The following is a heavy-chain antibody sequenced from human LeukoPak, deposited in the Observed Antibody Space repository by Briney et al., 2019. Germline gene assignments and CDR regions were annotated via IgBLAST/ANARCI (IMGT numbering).Heavy chain of an antibody. V-gene: IGHV4-59*01. D-gene: IGHD4-17*01. CDR3: ARFDYGDSAGRAGPLNF. CDR2: RHYSGGF. CDR1: AGSISRYY. Sequence: SETLSLTCTVSAGSISRYYWSWIRQPPGKGREWIGYRHYSGGFNYSPSLKSRAIISLETSKNQCSLRRTSVTAADTAVYYCARFDYGDSAGRAGPLNFWGQGTLVTVSS. J-gene: IGHJ4*02.